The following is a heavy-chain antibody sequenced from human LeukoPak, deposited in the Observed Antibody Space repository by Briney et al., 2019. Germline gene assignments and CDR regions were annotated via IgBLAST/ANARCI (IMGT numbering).Heavy chain of an antibody. Sequence: GRSLRLSCAASGFAFNTYAMHWVRQAPGQGLEWVALIWHDGSHKFYSNSVRGQFTISRDNSKNTVSLQMNNLRPEHTPVYYCAREIFGSGSYPASWGKGTLVTVSS. D-gene: IGHD3-10*01. CDR1: GFAFNTYA. V-gene: IGHV3-33*01. CDR3: AREIFGSGSYPAS. CDR2: IWHDGSHK. J-gene: IGHJ5*02.